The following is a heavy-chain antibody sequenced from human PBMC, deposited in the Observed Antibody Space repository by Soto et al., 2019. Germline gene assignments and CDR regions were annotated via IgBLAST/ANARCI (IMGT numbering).Heavy chain of an antibody. CDR3: ATDIASPGGDYFDS. Sequence: EVQLVESGGGLVKAGGSLRLFCTASGFTYRNYNMNWVRQAPGKGLEWVSSISTGGAYMFYADSVKGLFTISSDNAQNSLFLQIDSPRAEDTAVYYCATDIASPGGDYFDSQPQGTLLTLSS. D-gene: IGHD2-21*01. J-gene: IGHJ4*02. CDR1: GFTYRNYN. CDR2: ISTGGAYM. V-gene: IGHV3-21*06.